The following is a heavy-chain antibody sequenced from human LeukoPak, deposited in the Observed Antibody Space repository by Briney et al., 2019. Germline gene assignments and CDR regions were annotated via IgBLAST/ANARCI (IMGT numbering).Heavy chain of an antibody. J-gene: IGHJ4*02. D-gene: IGHD6-19*01. CDR1: GFTFSSYA. CDR3: ARSSHVFDY. Sequence: GGSLRLSCAASGFTFSSYAMHWVRQAPGKGLEWVAVISYDGSNKYYADSVKGRFTISRDNSKNTLYLQMNSLRAEDTAVYYCARSSHVFDYWGQGTLVTVSS. CDR2: ISYDGSNK. V-gene: IGHV3-30-3*01.